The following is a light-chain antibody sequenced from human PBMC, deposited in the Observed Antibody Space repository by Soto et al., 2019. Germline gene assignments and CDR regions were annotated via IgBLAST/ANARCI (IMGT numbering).Light chain of an antibody. Sequence: EIVLTQSPGTLSLSPGERATLSCRASQSVSSSYLAWYQQKPGQAPRLLIYGASSRATGIPDRFSGSGSGTDFTLSNSRLEPEDVAVYYCQQYGSSPSFGQGTKLEIK. CDR3: QQYGSSPS. V-gene: IGKV3-20*01. J-gene: IGKJ2*01. CDR2: GAS. CDR1: QSVSSSY.